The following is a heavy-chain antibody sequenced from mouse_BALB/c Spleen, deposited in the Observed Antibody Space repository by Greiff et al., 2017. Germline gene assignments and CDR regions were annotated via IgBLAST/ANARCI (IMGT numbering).Heavy chain of an antibody. CDR1: GFTFSSYT. CDR3: TKTFAY. CDR2: ISSGGSYT. Sequence: EVKLVESGGGLVKPGGSLKLSCAASGFTFSSYTMSWVRQTPEKRLEWVATISSGGSYTYYPDSVKSRFTISRDNAKNTLYLQMSSLKSEDTAMYYCTKTFAYWGQGTLVTVSA. V-gene: IGHV5-6-4*01. J-gene: IGHJ3*01.